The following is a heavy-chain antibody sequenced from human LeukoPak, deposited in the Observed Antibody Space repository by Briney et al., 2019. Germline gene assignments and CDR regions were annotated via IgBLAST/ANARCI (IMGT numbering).Heavy chain of an antibody. CDR2: ISSSGS. V-gene: IGHV3-11*06. CDR3: ARTTGSFGPVAL. J-gene: IGHJ4*02. CDR1: GFTFSDYY. Sequence: PGGSLRLSCAASGFTFSDYYMHWIRQAPGKGLGWVSYISSSGSYTHADSVKGRFTISRDNAKNSLYLQMNSLRAEDTALYYCARTTGSFGPVALWGQGTLVTVSS. D-gene: IGHD1-14*01.